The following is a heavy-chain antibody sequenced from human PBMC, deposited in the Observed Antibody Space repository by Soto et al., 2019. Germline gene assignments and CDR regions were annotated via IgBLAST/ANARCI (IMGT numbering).Heavy chain of an antibody. D-gene: IGHD6-13*01. CDR2: IIPIFGTA. CDR3: AGGYSSSWYYYYGMDV. V-gene: IGHV1-69*13. CDR1: GGTFSSYA. J-gene: IGHJ6*02. Sequence: GASVKVSCKASGGTFSSYAISWVRQAPGQGLEWMGGIIPIFGTANYAQKFQGRVTITADESTSTAYMELSSLRSEDTAVYYCAGGYSSSWYYYYGMDVWGQGTTVTVSS.